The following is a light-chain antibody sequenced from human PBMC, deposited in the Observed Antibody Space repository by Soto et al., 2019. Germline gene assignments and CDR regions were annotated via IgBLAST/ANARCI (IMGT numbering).Light chain of an antibody. J-gene: IGLJ3*02. Sequence: QSVLTQPRSVSGSPGQSVTISCTGSSSDVGGYNYVSWYQHHPGKAPKLMISDVTKRPSGVPDRFSGSKSGNTASLTISGLQAEDEADYYCYSYAGSYTWVFGGGTQLTVL. CDR1: SSDVGGYNY. V-gene: IGLV2-11*01. CDR2: DVT. CDR3: YSYAGSYTWV.